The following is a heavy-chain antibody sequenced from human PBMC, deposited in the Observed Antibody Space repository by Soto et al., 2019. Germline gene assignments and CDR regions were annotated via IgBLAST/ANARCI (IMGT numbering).Heavy chain of an antibody. J-gene: IGHJ6*02. V-gene: IGHV4-39*07. CDR1: GGTINSTSYY. CDR2: IYYSGST. D-gene: IGHD1-26*01. Sequence: SETLSLTCTVSGGTINSTSYYWGWIRQPPGKGLEWIGSIYYSGSTYYNPSLKSRVTISVDKSKNQFSLKLSSVTAADTAVYYCARVSGSYYYGMDVWGQGTTVTVSS. CDR3: ARVSGSYYYGMDV.